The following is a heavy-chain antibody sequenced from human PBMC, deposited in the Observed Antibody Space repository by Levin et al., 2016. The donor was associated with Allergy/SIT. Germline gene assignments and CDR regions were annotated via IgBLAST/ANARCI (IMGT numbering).Heavy chain of an antibody. CDR2: IIPIFGTA. Sequence: SVKVSCKASGYTFTSYYMHWVRQAPGQGLEWMGGIIPIFGTANYAQKFQGRVTITADESTSTAYMELSSLRSEDTAVYYCASPTSIAARPPYYYYYGMDVWGQGTTVTVSS. CDR1: GYTFTSYY. D-gene: IGHD6-6*01. J-gene: IGHJ6*02. V-gene: IGHV1-69*13. CDR3: ASPTSIAARPPYYYYYGMDV.